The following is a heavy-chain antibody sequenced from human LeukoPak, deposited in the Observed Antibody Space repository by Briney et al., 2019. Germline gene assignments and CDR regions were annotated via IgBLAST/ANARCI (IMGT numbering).Heavy chain of an antibody. Sequence: GGSLRLSCAASGFTFSSYAMSWVRQAPGKGLEWVSGISGTGGSTYYADSVKGRFTISRDNSRNTLYLQMNSLRAEDTAVYYCAKPPGYCSSTSCPWDYWGHGTLVTVSS. J-gene: IGHJ4*01. CDR2: ISGTGGST. D-gene: IGHD2-2*01. CDR3: AKPPGYCSSTSCPWDY. CDR1: GFTFSSYA. V-gene: IGHV3-23*01.